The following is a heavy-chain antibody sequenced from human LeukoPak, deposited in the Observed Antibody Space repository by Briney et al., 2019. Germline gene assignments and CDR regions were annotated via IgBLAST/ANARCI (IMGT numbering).Heavy chain of an antibody. Sequence: GGSLRLSCAASGFTFDDYTMHWVRQAPGKGLEWVSLISWDGGSTYYADSVKGRFTISRDNSKNTLYLQMNSLRAEDTAVYYCAKDRYSSGWYYFDYWGQGTLVTVSS. CDR2: ISWDGGST. D-gene: IGHD6-19*01. CDR3: AKDRYSSGWYYFDY. CDR1: GFTFDDYT. V-gene: IGHV3-43*01. J-gene: IGHJ4*02.